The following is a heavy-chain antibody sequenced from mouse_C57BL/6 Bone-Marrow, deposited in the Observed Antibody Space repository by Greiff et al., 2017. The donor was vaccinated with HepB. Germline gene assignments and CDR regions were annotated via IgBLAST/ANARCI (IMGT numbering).Heavy chain of an antibody. D-gene: IGHD2-3*01. J-gene: IGHJ4*01. V-gene: IGHV1-64*01. CDR3: ARWGWLLRNYAMDY. Sequence: QVQLQHPGAELVKPGASVKLSCKASGYTFTSYWMHWVKQRPGQGLEWIGMIHPNSGSTNYNEKFKSKATLTVDKSSSTAYMQLSSLTSEDSAVYYCARWGWLLRNYAMDYWGQGTSVTVSS. CDR1: GYTFTSYW. CDR2: IHPNSGST.